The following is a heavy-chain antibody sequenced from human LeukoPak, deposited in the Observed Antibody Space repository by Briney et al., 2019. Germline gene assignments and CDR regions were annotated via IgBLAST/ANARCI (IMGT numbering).Heavy chain of an antibody. CDR2: IKQDGSEK. CDR3: ARDRGGSYESGAFDI. CDR1: GFTFSSYA. V-gene: IGHV3-7*01. Sequence: PGRSLRLSCAASGFTFSSYAMHWVRQAPGKGLEWVANIKQDGSEKYYVDSVKGRFTISRDNAKNSLYLQMNSLRAEDTAVYYCARDRGGSYESGAFDIWGQGTMVTVSS. D-gene: IGHD1-26*01. J-gene: IGHJ3*02.